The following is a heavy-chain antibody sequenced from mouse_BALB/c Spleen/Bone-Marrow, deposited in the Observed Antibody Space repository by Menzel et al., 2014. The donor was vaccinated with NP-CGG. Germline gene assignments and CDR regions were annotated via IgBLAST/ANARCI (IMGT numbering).Heavy chain of an antibody. D-gene: IGHD4-1*01. J-gene: IGHJ4*01. V-gene: IGHV14-3*02. CDR1: GFNIKDTY. CDR3: ARWEYYAMDY. CDR2: IDPANGNT. Sequence: EVQLQQSGAELVKPGASVKLSCTASGFNIKDTYMHWVKQRPEQGLEWIGRIDPANGNTKYDPKFQGKATITADTSSNTAFLQLSSLASEGTAVYYCARWEYYAMDYWGQGTPVTVSS.